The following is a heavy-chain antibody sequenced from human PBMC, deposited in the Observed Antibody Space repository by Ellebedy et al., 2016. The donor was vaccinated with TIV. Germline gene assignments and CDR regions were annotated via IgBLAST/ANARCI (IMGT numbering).Heavy chain of an antibody. J-gene: IGHJ3*02. CDR2: IYKSGTT. CDR1: GDSTSPAVFP. Sequence: SETLSLXXTVSGDSTSPAVFPLGRFRQSPGKGLVCLGYIYKSGTTYYNPSLKSRVVISVDTSRNQFSLRLNSVTAADMAIHYCARGGSLLDTFDIWGQGTMVTVSS. V-gene: IGHV4-31*03. CDR3: ARGGSLLDTFDI. D-gene: IGHD1-26*01.